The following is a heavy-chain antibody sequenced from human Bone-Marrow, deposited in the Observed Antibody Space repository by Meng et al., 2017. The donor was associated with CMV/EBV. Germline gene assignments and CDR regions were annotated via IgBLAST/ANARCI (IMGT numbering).Heavy chain of an antibody. D-gene: IGHD6-19*01. CDR1: GYTFTSYG. J-gene: IGHJ4*02. CDR3: ARDSSSSGWYSGLDY. CDR2: ISAYNGNT. V-gene: IGHV1-18*01. Sequence: ASVKVSCKASGYTFTSYGISWVRQAPGQGLEWMGWISAYNGNTNYAQKLQGRVTMTTDTSTSTAYMELRSLRSDDTAVYYCARDSSSSGWYSGLDYWGQGTLVTASS.